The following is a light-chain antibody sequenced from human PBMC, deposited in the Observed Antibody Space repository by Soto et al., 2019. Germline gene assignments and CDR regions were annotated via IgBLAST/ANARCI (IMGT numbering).Light chain of an antibody. CDR3: QSSVFTLGAFWV. CDR1: ASNIGANYD. J-gene: IGLJ3*02. V-gene: IGLV1-40*01. Sequence: QSALTQPPSVSGAPGQRVTISCTGGASNIGANYDVHWYQQLPGTAPKLLIYGTSNRPSGVPDRFSGSKSGTSASLAITGLQAEDEAHYFCQSSVFTLGAFWVFGGGTKVTVL. CDR2: GTS.